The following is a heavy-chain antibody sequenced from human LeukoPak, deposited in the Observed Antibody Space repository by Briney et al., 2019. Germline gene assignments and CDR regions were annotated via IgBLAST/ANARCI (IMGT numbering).Heavy chain of an antibody. D-gene: IGHD5-18*01. Sequence: GGSLRLSCAASGFTFSSYAMHWVRQAPGKGLEWVAVISYDGSNKYYADSVKGRFTISRDNSKNTLYLQMNSLRAEGTAVYYWARAGRYLQLWFPTDFDYWGQGTLVTVSS. CDR2: ISYDGSNK. CDR3: ARAGRYLQLWFPTDFDY. CDR1: GFTFSSYA. J-gene: IGHJ4*02. V-gene: IGHV3-30-3*01.